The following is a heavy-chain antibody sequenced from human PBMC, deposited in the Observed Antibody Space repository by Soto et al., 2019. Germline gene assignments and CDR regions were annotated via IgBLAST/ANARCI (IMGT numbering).Heavy chain of an antibody. CDR3: TIGSWSGEVFDI. J-gene: IGHJ3*02. D-gene: IGHD2-21*01. V-gene: IGHV1-69*02. Sequence: QVQRVQSGVEVKKLGSSVKFSCKISGGTFSTYSMFWVGQAPGQGLEWMGGIIPMLGVRNYAQRFQDRVTITADKSTATVHMELSSLRSEDTALYYGTIGSWSGEVFDIWGQGTMVTVSS. CDR2: IIPMLGVR. CDR1: GGTFSTYS.